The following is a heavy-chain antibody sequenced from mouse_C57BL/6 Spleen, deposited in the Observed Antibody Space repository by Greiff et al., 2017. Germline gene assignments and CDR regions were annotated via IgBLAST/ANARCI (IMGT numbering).Heavy chain of an antibody. CDR3: ARPGSSLYWYFDV. D-gene: IGHD1-1*01. V-gene: IGHV1-53*01. J-gene: IGHJ1*03. CDR2: INPSNGGT. Sequence: QVQLQQPGTELVKPGASVKLSCEASGYTFTSYWMHWVKQRPGQGLEWIGNINPSNGGTNYNEKFKSKATLTVDKSSSTAYMQLSSLTSEDSAVYYCARPGSSLYWYFDVWGTGTTVTVSS. CDR1: GYTFTSYW.